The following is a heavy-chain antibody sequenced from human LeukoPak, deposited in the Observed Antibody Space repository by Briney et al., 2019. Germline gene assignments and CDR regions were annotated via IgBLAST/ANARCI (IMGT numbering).Heavy chain of an antibody. D-gene: IGHD3-16*02. J-gene: IGHJ3*02. Sequence: GGSLRLSCAASGFTFSSYGMHWVRQAPGKGLEWVAVISYDGSNKYYADSVKGRFTISRDNSKNTLYLQMNSLRAEDTAVYYCAKEHIYDYVWGSYRYSAFDIWGQGTMVTVSS. V-gene: IGHV3-30*18. CDR1: GFTFSSYG. CDR3: AKEHIYDYVWGSYRYSAFDI. CDR2: ISYDGSNK.